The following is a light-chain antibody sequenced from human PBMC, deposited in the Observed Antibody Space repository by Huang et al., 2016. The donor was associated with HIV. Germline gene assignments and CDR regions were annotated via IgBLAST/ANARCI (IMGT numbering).Light chain of an antibody. J-gene: IGKJ2*01. CDR2: LGS. CDR3: MQALQTPPYT. CDR1: PSILHKNGYNY. Sequence: IVMTQSPLSLSVSPGEPASISCTSSPSILHKNGYNYVDWYLQKPGQSPQLLIYLGSNRASRVPDRFSGSGAGTDFTLKSSRVEAEDGGVYYCMQALQTPPYTFGQGTNLEIK. V-gene: IGKV2-28*01.